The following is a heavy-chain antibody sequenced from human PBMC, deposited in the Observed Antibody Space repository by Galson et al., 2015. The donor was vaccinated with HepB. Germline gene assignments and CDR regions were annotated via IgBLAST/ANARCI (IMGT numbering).Heavy chain of an antibody. CDR3: AKRSSITIFGVVNDAFDI. CDR1: GGSISSYY. D-gene: IGHD3-3*01. Sequence: QVQLQESGPGLVKPSETLSLTCTVSGGSISSYYWSWIRQPPGKGLEWIGYIYYSGSTNYNPSLKSRVTISVDTSKNQFSLKLSSVTAADTAVYYCAKRSSITIFGVVNDAFDIWGQGTMVTVSS. CDR2: IYYSGST. J-gene: IGHJ3*02. V-gene: IGHV4-59*08.